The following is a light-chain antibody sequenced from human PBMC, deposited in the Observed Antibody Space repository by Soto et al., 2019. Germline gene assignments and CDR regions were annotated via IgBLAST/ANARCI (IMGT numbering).Light chain of an antibody. CDR3: QQSYSTPYT. V-gene: IGKV1-39*01. Sequence: DIQMTQSPSTLSASVGDTVTVTCRASQSVSGWLAWYQQKPGKAPKLLMYAISTLQSGVPSRFGGSGSGTEFTLTISSLQPDDFATYYCQQSYSTPYTFGQGTKVDIK. CDR1: QSVSGW. CDR2: AIS. J-gene: IGKJ2*01.